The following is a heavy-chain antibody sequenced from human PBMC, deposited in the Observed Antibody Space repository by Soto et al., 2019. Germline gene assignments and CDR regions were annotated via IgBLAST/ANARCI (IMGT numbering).Heavy chain of an antibody. J-gene: IGHJ5*02. CDR3: ARSKAYYGSGSYYSYWFDP. V-gene: IGHV4-4*02. D-gene: IGHD3-10*01. CDR1: GGSISSGNW. Sequence: QVQLQESGPGLVKPSGTLSLSCAVSGGSISSGNWCSWVRQPPGKGLEWIGEIYHSGSTNYNPSLKSRVTISVDKSKNQFSLKLSSVTAADTAVYYCARSKAYYGSGSYYSYWFDPWGQGILVTVSS. CDR2: IYHSGST.